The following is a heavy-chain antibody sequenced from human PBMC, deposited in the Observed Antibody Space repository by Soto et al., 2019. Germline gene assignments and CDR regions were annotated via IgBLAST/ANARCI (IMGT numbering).Heavy chain of an antibody. J-gene: IGHJ6*03. CDR3: ARGMATMIGNYYMDV. CDR1: GFTFSSYS. V-gene: IGHV3-21*01. CDR2: ISSSSSYI. Sequence: PGGSLRLSCAASGFTFSSYSMNWVRQAPGKGLEWVSSISSSSSYIYYADSVKGRFTISRDNAKNSLYLQMNSLRAEDTAVYYCARGMATMIGNYYMDVWGKGTTVTVSS. D-gene: IGHD5-12*01.